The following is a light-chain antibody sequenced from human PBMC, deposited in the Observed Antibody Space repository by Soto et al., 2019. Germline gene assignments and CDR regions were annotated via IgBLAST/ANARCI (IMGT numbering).Light chain of an antibody. J-gene: IGKJ1*01. CDR2: GAS. CDR3: QQYENSPWT. V-gene: IGKV3-20*01. CDR1: QSVSSSY. Sequence: EIVLTQSPGTLSLSPGERATLSCRASQSVSSSYLAWYQQKPGQAPRLLIYGASSRATGIPDRFSGSGSGTDFTLTISRLEPEDFAVYYCQQYENSPWTFGQGTKVDIK.